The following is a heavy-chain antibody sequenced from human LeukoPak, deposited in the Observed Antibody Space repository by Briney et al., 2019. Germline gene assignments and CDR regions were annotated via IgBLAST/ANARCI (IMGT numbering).Heavy chain of an antibody. CDR1: GGSISSGGYY. CDR3: AREVPAAGPDY. D-gene: IGHD2-2*01. V-gene: IGHV4-31*03. Sequence: PSQTLSLTCTVSGGSISSGGYYWSWIRQHPGMGLEWIGYIYYSGSTYYNPSLKSRVTISVDTSKDQFSLKLSSVTAADTAVYYCAREVPAAGPDYWGQGTLVTVSS. J-gene: IGHJ4*02. CDR2: IYYSGST.